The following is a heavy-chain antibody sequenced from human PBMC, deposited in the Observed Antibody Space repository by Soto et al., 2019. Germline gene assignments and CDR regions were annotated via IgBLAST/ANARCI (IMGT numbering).Heavy chain of an antibody. Sequence: QVQLVQSGAEVKKPGSSVKVSCKASGGTFSSYAISWVRQAPGQGLEWMGGIIPIFGTSNYAQKFQGRVTITADESTSTAYMELSRLRSEDTAVYYCANRFRPYYDYSGMDVWGQGTTVTVSS. V-gene: IGHV1-69*01. CDR1: GGTFSSYA. CDR3: ANRFRPYYDYSGMDV. J-gene: IGHJ6*02. CDR2: IIPIFGTS.